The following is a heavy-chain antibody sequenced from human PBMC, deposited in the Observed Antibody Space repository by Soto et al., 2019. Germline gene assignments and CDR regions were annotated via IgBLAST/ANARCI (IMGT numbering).Heavy chain of an antibody. Sequence: EVQLLESGGGLVQPGGSLRLSCAASGFTFSTYVMTWVRQAPGKGLEWVSAISASGGDTYYADSVKGRSTISRDNPKNTLYLQMNSLRVEDTAIYYCAKGGWLDDYGAKGTLVTVSA. V-gene: IGHV3-23*01. CDR1: GFTFSTYV. CDR3: AKGGWLDDY. D-gene: IGHD6-19*01. CDR2: ISASGGDT. J-gene: IGHJ4*02.